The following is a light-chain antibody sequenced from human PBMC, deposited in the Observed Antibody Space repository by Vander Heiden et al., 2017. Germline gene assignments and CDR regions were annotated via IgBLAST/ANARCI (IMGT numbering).Light chain of an antibody. CDR1: SSSVGGGYD. CDR2: DNS. CDR3: QSYYNSRSGSV. V-gene: IGLV1-40*01. Sequence: QSVLTPPPSVPGAPGQTVTITSTGSSSSVGGGYDVHWYQQLTGTTPNLLIYDNSNRPSGVPDRFSGSKFGSSASLAITGLQAEEDADYYCQSYYNSRSGSVFGGGTKLTVL. J-gene: IGLJ3*02.